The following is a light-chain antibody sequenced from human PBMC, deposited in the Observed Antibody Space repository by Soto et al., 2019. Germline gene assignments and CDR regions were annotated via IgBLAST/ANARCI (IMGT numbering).Light chain of an antibody. CDR3: SSYAGRNYAV. CDR1: GSDVGGYNY. J-gene: IGLJ7*01. CDR2: EVD. Sequence: QSVLTQPPSASGSPGQSVSISCTGTGSDVGGYNYVSWYQQHPGKAPKLIIYEVDKRPSGVPDRFSGSKSGNSAYLTVSGIQTEDEADSSCSSYAGRNYAVFGRGTQLTVL. V-gene: IGLV2-8*01.